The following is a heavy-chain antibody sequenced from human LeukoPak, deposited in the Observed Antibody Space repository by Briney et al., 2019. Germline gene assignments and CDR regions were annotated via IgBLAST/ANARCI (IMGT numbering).Heavy chain of an antibody. Sequence: SETLSLTCTVSGGSISSSSYYWGWIRQPPGKGLEWIGSIYYSGSTYYNPSLKSRVTISVDTSKNQFSLKLSSVTAADTAVYYCAGRYGDYDAFDIWGQGTMVTVSS. J-gene: IGHJ3*02. CDR2: IYYSGST. CDR1: GGSISSSSYY. V-gene: IGHV4-39*07. D-gene: IGHD4-17*01. CDR3: AGRYGDYDAFDI.